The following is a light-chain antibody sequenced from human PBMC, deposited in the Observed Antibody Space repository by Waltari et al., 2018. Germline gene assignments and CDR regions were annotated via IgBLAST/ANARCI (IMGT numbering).Light chain of an antibody. J-gene: IGKJ3*01. Sequence: DIVMTQSPDSLAVFLGERATISCNPTRTVLYSSNNKNYLAWYQQKTGQPPRLLLYWASTRDSGVPARFSGSGSGTDFTLTISSLQAEDAAVYYCQQYFDSPLTFGPGTRVEI. CDR1: RTVLYSSNNKNY. V-gene: IGKV4-1*01. CDR3: QQYFDSPLT. CDR2: WAS.